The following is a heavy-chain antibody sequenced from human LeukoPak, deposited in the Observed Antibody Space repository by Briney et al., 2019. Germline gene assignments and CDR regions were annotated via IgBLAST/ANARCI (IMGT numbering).Heavy chain of an antibody. D-gene: IGHD3-22*01. CDR3: ARGTYYYDSSGFQH. CDR2: IYYSGST. Sequence: WETLSLTWRDSGGSISSYYWSWIRQPPGKGLEWIGYIYYSGSTNYNPSLKSRVTISVDTSKNQFSLKLSSVTAADTAVYYCARGTYYYDSSGFQHWGQGALVTVSS. CDR1: GGSISSYY. V-gene: IGHV4-59*01. J-gene: IGHJ1*01.